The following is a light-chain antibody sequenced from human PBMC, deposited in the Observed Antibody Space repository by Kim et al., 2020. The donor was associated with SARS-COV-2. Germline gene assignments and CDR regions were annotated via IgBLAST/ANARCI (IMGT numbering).Light chain of an antibody. CDR3: QQYSTFPLT. Sequence: ASVGDRVTFTCRASQGSNNHLTWFQQESGKAPKSLIYAASTLQGGVPSRFSGSGFWTDFALTISSLQPEDFATYYCQQYSTFPLTFGGGTKVDIK. CDR1: QGSNNH. J-gene: IGKJ4*01. V-gene: IGKV1-16*01. CDR2: AAS.